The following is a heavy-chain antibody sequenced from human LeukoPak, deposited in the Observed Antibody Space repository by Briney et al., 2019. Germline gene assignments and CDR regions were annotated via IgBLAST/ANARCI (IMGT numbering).Heavy chain of an antibody. V-gene: IGHV3-33*08. CDR1: GFTFSAYV. CDR2: NNQ. D-gene: IGHD4-23*01. Sequence: GGSLRLSCAASGFTFSAYVMHWVRQAPGKGLEWVAGNNQYNVESVKGRFTISRDSSKNTVYLQMNSLAVEDTAVYYCARDPPRVRNSWGDGFDVWGQGTTVTVSS. CDR3: ARDPPRVRNSWGDGFDV. J-gene: IGHJ6*02.